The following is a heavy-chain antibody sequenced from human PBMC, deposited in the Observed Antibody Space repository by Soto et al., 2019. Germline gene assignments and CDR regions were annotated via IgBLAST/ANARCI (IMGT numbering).Heavy chain of an antibody. J-gene: IGHJ4*02. D-gene: IGHD4-17*01. CDR1: GGSFSGYY. V-gene: IGHV4-34*01. CDR3: VRPDYGGNYDY. CDR2: INHSGST. Sequence: QVQLQQWGAGLLKPSETLSLTCAVYGGSFSGYYWSWIRQPPGKGLEWIGEINHSGSTNYNPSLKSRVTISVDTAKNQFSLKLSSVTAADTAVYYCVRPDYGGNYDYWGQGTLVTVSS.